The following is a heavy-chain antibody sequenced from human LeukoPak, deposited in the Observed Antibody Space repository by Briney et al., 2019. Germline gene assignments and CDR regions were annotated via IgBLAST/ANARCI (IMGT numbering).Heavy chain of an antibody. CDR3: ARARALWSKSSGSYGVSDY. CDR2: INHSGST. CDR1: GGSFSGYY. D-gene: IGHD1-26*01. Sequence: SETLSLICAVYGGSFSGYYWRWIRQPPGKGLEWMGEINHSGSTNYNPSLKSRVTISVDTSKNQFSLKLSSVTAADTAVYYCARARALWSKSSGSYGVSDYWGQGTLVTVSS. V-gene: IGHV4-34*01. J-gene: IGHJ4*02.